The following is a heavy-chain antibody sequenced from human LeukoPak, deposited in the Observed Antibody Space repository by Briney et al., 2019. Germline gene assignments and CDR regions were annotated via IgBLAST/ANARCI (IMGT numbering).Heavy chain of an antibody. D-gene: IGHD1-1*01. CDR2: ISSSSSYI. V-gene: IGHV3-21*01. J-gene: IGHJ4*02. Sequence: PGGSLRLSCAASGFTFSSYSMNWVRQAPGKGLEWVSSISSSSSYIYYADSVKGRFTISRDNAKNSLYLQMNSLRAEDTAVYYCARDTGYLEEGVDYWGQGTLVTVSS. CDR3: ARDTGYLEEGVDY. CDR1: GFTFSSYS.